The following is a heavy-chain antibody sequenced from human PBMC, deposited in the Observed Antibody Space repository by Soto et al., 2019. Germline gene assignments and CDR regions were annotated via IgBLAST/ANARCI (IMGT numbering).Heavy chain of an antibody. V-gene: IGHV4-31*03. J-gene: IGHJ4*02. CDR3: ARSTPLYDSSGYADY. D-gene: IGHD3-22*01. Sequence: QVQLQESGPGLVKPSQTLSLTCTVSGGSISSGGYYWTWIRQHPRKGLEWIGYIYYSGSTYYNPSLKSRVTISVDTSKNQFSLKLSSVTAADTAVYFCARSTPLYDSSGYADYWGQGTLVTVSS. CDR1: GGSISSGGYY. CDR2: IYYSGST.